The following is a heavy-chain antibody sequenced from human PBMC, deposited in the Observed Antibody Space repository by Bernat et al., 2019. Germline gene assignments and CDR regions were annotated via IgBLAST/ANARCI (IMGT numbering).Heavy chain of an antibody. V-gene: IGHV3-33*01. CDR3: ARTTVSYSSVWSHFDY. J-gene: IGHJ4*02. D-gene: IGHD6-19*01. Sequence: QVQLVESGGGVVQPGRSLRLSCAASGFTFSNYGMHWVRQAPGKGLEWVAVIWNDGNNKYYADSVKGRFTISRDNSKNTLYLQMNSLRAEDTAVYYCARTTVSYSSVWSHFDYWGQGTLVTVSS. CDR1: GFTFSNYG. CDR2: IWNDGNNK.